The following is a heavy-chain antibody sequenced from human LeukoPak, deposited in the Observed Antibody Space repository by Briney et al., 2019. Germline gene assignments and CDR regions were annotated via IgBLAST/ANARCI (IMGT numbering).Heavy chain of an antibody. CDR3: ARTWVTTVTTFDY. D-gene: IGHD4-17*01. V-gene: IGHV3-30*04. CDR2: ISYDGSNK. CDR1: GFTFSSYA. Sequence: GGSLRLSCAASGFTFSSYAMHWVRQAPGKGLEWVAVISYDGSNKYYADSVKGRFTISRDNSKNTLYLQMNSLRAEDTAVYYCARTWVTTVTTFDYWGQGTLVTVSS. J-gene: IGHJ4*02.